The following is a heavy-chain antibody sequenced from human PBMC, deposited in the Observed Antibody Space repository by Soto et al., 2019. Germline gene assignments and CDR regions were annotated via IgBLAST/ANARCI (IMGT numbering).Heavy chain of an antibody. CDR3: AIGLPHLA. D-gene: IGHD3-16*01. J-gene: IGHJ5*02. V-gene: IGHV4-31*03. CDR1: GGSISSGHYY. CDR2: IFYSGTT. Sequence: QVQLQESGPGLVKPSQTLSLTCTVSGGSISSGHYYWNWIRQHPGKGLEWIGYIFYSGTTYYNPSLKSRVTISVDTSKNQFSLRLNSVTAADTAVYYCAIGLPHLAWGQGTLVTVSS.